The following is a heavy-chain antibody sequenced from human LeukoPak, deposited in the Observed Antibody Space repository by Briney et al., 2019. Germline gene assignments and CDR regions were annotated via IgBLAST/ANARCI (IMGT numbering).Heavy chain of an antibody. CDR3: AKEQRQVWGPLVVAGTYYFDY. CDR2: INPSGRST. J-gene: IGHJ4*02. D-gene: IGHD2-15*01. V-gene: IGHV1-46*01. CDR1: AYTFTINH. Sequence: ASVTVSCKASAYTFTINHIHWVRQAPGQGLEWMGVINPSGRSTNYAPKFQGRVTMTSDTSTSTVYIELSSLRFDDTAVYYCAKEQRQVWGPLVVAGTYYFDYWGQGTLVTVSS.